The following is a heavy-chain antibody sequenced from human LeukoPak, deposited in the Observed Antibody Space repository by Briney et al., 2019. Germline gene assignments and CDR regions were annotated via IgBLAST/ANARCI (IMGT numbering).Heavy chain of an antibody. D-gene: IGHD2-8*01. CDR2: IRSTGDST. Sequence: SGGSLRLSCAASGFTFSSYAITWVRQAPGKGLEWVSSIRSTGDSTFYTDSVKGRFTISRDNSKNTVYLLMNSLRTEDTAVYYCARDAGFGRYCNNGVCYTVFFDYWGQGTVVTVSS. CDR1: GFTFSSYA. J-gene: IGHJ4*02. V-gene: IGHV3-23*01. CDR3: ARDAGFGRYCNNGVCYTVFFDY.